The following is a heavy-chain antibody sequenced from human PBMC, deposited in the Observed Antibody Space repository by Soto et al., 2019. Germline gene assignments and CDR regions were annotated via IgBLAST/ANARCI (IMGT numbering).Heavy chain of an antibody. Sequence: GASVKVSCKASGGTFSSYAISWVRQAPGQGLEWMGGIIPIFGTANYAQKFQGRVTITADESTSTAYMELSSLRSEDTAVYYCARELLGGYGGKSDYWGQGTLVTAPQ. CDR3: ARELLGGYGGKSDY. CDR2: IIPIFGTA. V-gene: IGHV1-69*13. J-gene: IGHJ4*02. D-gene: IGHD4-17*01. CDR1: GGTFSSYA.